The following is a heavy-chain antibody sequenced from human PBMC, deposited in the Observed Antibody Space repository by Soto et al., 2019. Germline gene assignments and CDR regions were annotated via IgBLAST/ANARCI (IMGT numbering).Heavy chain of an antibody. J-gene: IGHJ4*02. Sequence: ASVKVSCKASGYTFTSYYMHWVRQAPGQGLEWMGIINPSGGSTSYAQKFQGRVTMTRDTSTSTVYMELSSLRSEDTAVYYCARVFEDIHWGPAAPYFDYWGQGTLVTVSS. CDR3: ARVFEDIHWGPAAPYFDY. CDR1: GYTFTSYY. CDR2: INPSGGST. D-gene: IGHD7-27*01. V-gene: IGHV1-46*01.